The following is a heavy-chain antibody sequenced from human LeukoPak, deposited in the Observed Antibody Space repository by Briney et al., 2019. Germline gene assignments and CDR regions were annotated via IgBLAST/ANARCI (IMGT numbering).Heavy chain of an antibody. V-gene: IGHV4-34*10. D-gene: IGHD5-18*01. J-gene: IGHJ4*02. CDR2: INHSGGT. CDR3: AREGTGYSYGNFDY. Sequence: KSSETLSLTCAVYGGSFSGYYWSWIRQSPGKGLEWIGEINHSGGTNFSPALKSRVTMSVDTSKNQFSLKLSSVTAADTAVYYCAREGTGYSYGNFDYWGQGTLVTVSS. CDR1: GGSFSGYY.